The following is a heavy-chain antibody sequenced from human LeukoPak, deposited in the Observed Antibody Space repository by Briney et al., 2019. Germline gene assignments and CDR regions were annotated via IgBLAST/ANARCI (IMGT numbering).Heavy chain of an antibody. CDR3: ARDSWVTYDILTGCIDY. Sequence: QTGRSLRLSCAASGFTFSSYAMHWVRQAPGKGLEWVAVISYDGSNKYYADSVKGRFTISRDNSKNTLYLQMNSLRAEDTAVYYCARDSWVTYDILTGCIDYWGQGTLSPSPQ. CDR1: GFTFSSYA. CDR2: ISYDGSNK. D-gene: IGHD3-9*01. V-gene: IGHV3-30*04. J-gene: IGHJ4*02.